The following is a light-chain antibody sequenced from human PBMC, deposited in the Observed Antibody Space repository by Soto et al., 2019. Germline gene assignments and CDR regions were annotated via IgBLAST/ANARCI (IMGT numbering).Light chain of an antibody. CDR2: GAS. J-gene: IGKJ1*01. Sequence: EIVLTQSPGTLSLSPGETATLSCRASQSVSSSYLDWYQQKPGPAPRPLIYGASSRAIGIPDRFSGSGSGTDFTLTISRLEPEDFAVYYCQQYGSSPWTFGQGTKVEIK. CDR3: QQYGSSPWT. V-gene: IGKV3-20*01. CDR1: QSVSSSY.